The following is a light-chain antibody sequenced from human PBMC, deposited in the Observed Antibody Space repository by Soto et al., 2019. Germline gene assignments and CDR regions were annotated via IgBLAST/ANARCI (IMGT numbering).Light chain of an antibody. CDR3: HLNSSSSTVV. V-gene: IGLV2-14*01. Sequence: QSALTQPASVSGSPGQSITISCTGTSSDVGGYNYVSWYQQHPGKAPKLMIYDVSNRPSGVSNRFSGSKSGNTASLTSAEVQAEDEDDYNCHLNSSSSTVVFGRGTQLTVL. CDR1: SSDVGGYNY. J-gene: IGLJ3*02. CDR2: DVS.